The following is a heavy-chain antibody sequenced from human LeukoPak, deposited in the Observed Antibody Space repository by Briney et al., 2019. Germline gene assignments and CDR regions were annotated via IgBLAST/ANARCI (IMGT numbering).Heavy chain of an antibody. CDR1: GFTFSSYS. D-gene: IGHD6-13*01. CDR2: ISSSSSYI. Sequence: GGSLRLSCAASGFTFSSYSMNWVRQAPGKGLEWVSSISSSSSYIYYTDSVKGRFTISRDNAKNSLYLQMNSLRAEDTAVYYCARSPLPDSSSSVGYYYFDYWGQGTLVTVSS. CDR3: ARSPLPDSSSSVGYYYFDY. V-gene: IGHV3-21*01. J-gene: IGHJ4*02.